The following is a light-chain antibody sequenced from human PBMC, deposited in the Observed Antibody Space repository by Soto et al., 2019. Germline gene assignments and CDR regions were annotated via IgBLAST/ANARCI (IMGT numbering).Light chain of an antibody. CDR3: QQYSSWPPWT. Sequence: EIVMTQSPATLSVSPGERATLSCRASQSVSSNLAWYQQKPGQAPRLLIYGASTRATGIPARFGGSGSGTEFTHTISSLQSEDFAVYYCQQYSSWPPWTFGQGTKVEIK. CDR1: QSVSSN. V-gene: IGKV3-15*01. CDR2: GAS. J-gene: IGKJ1*01.